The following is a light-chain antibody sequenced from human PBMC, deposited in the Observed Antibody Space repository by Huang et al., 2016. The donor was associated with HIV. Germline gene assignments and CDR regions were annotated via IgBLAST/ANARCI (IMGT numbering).Light chain of an antibody. CDR3: QQSARTPRT. CDR2: GSS. J-gene: IGKJ2*01. Sequence: DIQITQSPSSLSASVGDRVNITCRASQNINRYLNWYQQRPGEAPKLLSHGSSSLQSRVPSRFTGSGSGTDFTLTISSLQPEDSATYYCQQSARTPRTFGQGTKLEI. CDR1: QNINRY. V-gene: IGKV1-39*01.